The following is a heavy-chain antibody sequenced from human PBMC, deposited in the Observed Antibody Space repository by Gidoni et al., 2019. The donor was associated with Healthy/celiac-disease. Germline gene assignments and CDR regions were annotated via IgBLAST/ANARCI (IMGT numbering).Heavy chain of an antibody. Sequence: EVQLLESGGGLVQLGGSLRLSCAASGFTFSSYAISLVRPAPGKGLALVSAISVSGGSTYYADSVKGRFTISRDNSKNTLYLQMNSLRAEDTAVYYCAKDLSSGWVMDGWGQGTTVTVSS. J-gene: IGHJ6*02. CDR3: AKDLSSGWVMDG. D-gene: IGHD6-19*01. CDR1: GFTFSSYA. V-gene: IGHV3-23*01. CDR2: ISVSGGST.